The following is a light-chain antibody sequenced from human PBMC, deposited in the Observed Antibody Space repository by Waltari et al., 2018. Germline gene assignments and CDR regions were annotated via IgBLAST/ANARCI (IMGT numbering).Light chain of an antibody. CDR1: KIGGQH. J-gene: IGLJ6*01. CDR3: QVWDSSSKFV. Sequence: SYELPQPPSVSAASGQTARIPCGGDKIGGQHVHWYQQKPPQAPVLVIYADSKRPSGIPDRFSGSNSGNTATLTISSVEAGDEADYYCQVWDSSSKFVFGSGTKLTVL. CDR2: ADS. V-gene: IGLV3-21*02.